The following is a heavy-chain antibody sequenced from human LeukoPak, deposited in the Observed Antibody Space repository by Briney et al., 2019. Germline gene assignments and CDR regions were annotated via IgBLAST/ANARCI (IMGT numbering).Heavy chain of an antibody. D-gene: IGHD3-3*01. CDR1: GYTGIELS. J-gene: IGHJ3*02. V-gene: IGHV1-24*01. Sequence: ASVKVSCKLSGYTGIELSMHWVRQVPGKGLEWMGGFDPEDGETKYAQKFQGRVTMTEDTSTDTAYMELSRLTSEDTAVYYCATHTISGVVTYASLIWSRGTLVTVSS. CDR2: FDPEDGET. CDR3: ATHTISGVVTYASLI.